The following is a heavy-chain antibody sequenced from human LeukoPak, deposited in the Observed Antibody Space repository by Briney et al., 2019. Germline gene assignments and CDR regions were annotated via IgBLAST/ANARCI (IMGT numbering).Heavy chain of an antibody. CDR3: ARENDYGDLDAFDI. CDR1: GFTFSGYV. CDR2: ISGSGGST. D-gene: IGHD4-17*01. V-gene: IGHV3-23*01. Sequence: PGGSLRLSCAASGFTFSGYVMTWVRQPPGKGLQWVADISGSGGSTYYADSVKGRFSISRDNSKNTLYLQMNSLRAEDTAVYYCARENDYGDLDAFDIWGQGTMVTVSS. J-gene: IGHJ3*02.